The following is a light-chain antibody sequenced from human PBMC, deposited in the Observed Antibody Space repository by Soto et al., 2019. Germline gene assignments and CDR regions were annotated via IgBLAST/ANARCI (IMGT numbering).Light chain of an antibody. CDR1: EDISTW. CDR2: AAS. V-gene: IGKV1-6*01. CDR3: LQDYNYPRT. Sequence: IQMTQSPTSLPASVGDRVTITCRSSEDISTWLAWYQQKPGKAPKLLIYAASSLQTGVPSRFSGSGSGTDFTLTISSLQPEDFATYYCLQDYNYPRTFGQGTKVDI. J-gene: IGKJ1*01.